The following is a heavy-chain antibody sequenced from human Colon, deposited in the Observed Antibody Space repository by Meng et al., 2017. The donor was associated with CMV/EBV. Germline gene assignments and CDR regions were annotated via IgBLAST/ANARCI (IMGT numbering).Heavy chain of an antibody. Sequence: SLRVSCQGSGYTFTEYYLHWLRQAPGKGPEWMGRVNPKTGSTNYAQNFQGRVSMTADTSISTTYMELRSLTNEDTAIYYCARGIPDFWGQGTLVTVSS. D-gene: IGHD3/OR15-3a*01. CDR2: VNPKTGST. CDR1: GYTFTEYY. J-gene: IGHJ4*02. CDR3: ARGIPDF. V-gene: IGHV1-2*06.